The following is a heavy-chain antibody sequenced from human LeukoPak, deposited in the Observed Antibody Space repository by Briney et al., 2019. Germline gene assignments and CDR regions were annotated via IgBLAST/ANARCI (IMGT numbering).Heavy chain of an antibody. J-gene: IGHJ5*02. CDR2: ISSSSSYI. V-gene: IGHV3-21*01. CDR1: GCTFSSYS. CDR3: TRDTLSYGDYINWFDP. Sequence: PGGSLRLSCAASGCTFSSYSLNWVRQAPGKGLEWVSYISSSSSYIYYADSVRGRFTISRDNAKNSLSLQMNSLRAENTAVYYCTRDTLSYGDYINWFDPWGQGTLVTVSS. D-gene: IGHD4-17*01.